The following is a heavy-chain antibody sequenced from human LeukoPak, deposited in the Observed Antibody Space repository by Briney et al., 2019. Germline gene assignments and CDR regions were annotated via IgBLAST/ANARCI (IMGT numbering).Heavy chain of an antibody. D-gene: IGHD2-2*01. CDR3: TSIVVVPAATDAFDI. CDR2: IRSKANSYAT. Sequence: PGGSLRLSCAASGFTFSGSAMHWVRQASRKGLEWVGRIRSKANSYATAYAASVKGRFTISRDDSKNTAYLQMNSLKTEDTAVYYCTSIVVVPAATDAFDIWGQGTMVTVPS. J-gene: IGHJ3*02. CDR1: GFTFSGSA. V-gene: IGHV3-73*01.